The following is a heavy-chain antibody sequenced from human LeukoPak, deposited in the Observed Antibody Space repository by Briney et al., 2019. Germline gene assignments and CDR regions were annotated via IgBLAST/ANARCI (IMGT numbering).Heavy chain of an antibody. CDR1: GFTFSSYE. J-gene: IGHJ6*02. CDR2: ISSSSSYI. Sequence: GGSLRLSCAAAGFTFSSYEINSVRQAPGKGLEWVSSISSSSSYIYYADSVKGRFTISRDNAKNSLYLQMNSLRAEDTAVYYCAREYYGSGSSIGFYYYYGMDVWGQGTTVTVSS. V-gene: IGHV3-21*01. CDR3: AREYYGSGSSIGFYYYYGMDV. D-gene: IGHD3-10*01.